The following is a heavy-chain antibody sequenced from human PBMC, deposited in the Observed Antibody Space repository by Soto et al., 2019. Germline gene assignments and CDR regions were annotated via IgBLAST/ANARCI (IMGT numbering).Heavy chain of an antibody. J-gene: IGHJ3*02. CDR3: ARVSGTTGTGDAFDI. CDR2: IWYDGSNK. Sequence: QVQLVESGGGVVQPGRSLRLSCAASGFTFSSYGMHWVRQAPGKGLEWVAVIWYDGSNKYYADSVKGRFTISRDNSKNTLYLQMNSLRAEDTAVYYCARVSGTTGTGDAFDIWGQGTMVTVSS. V-gene: IGHV3-33*01. D-gene: IGHD1-1*01. CDR1: GFTFSSYG.